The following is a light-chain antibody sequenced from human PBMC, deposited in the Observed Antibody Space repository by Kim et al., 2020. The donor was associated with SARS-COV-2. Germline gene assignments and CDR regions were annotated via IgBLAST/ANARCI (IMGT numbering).Light chain of an antibody. Sequence: SAGQRATLSCRASPSVSSSYLAWYQKKPGQAPRLLIYGASSRATGIPDRFSGSGSGTDFTLTISRLEPEDFAVYYCQQYGSSPWTFGQGTKVDIK. V-gene: IGKV3-20*01. J-gene: IGKJ1*01. CDR3: QQYGSSPWT. CDR2: GAS. CDR1: PSVSSSY.